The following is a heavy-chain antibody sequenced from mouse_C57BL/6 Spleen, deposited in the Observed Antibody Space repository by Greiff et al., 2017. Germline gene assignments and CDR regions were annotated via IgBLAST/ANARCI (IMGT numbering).Heavy chain of an antibody. CDR2: INPRDGST. Sequence: QVQLQQSGPELVKPGASVKLSCKASGYTFTSYDLNWVKQRPGKGLEWIGWINPRDGSTKYNEKFKGKATLNVDTSSSTAYMELHSLTSEDASVYFCARGYYGSSYFDYWGQGTTLTVSS. D-gene: IGHD1-1*01. CDR3: ARGYYGSSYFDY. V-gene: IGHV1-85*01. J-gene: IGHJ2*01. CDR1: GYTFTSYD.